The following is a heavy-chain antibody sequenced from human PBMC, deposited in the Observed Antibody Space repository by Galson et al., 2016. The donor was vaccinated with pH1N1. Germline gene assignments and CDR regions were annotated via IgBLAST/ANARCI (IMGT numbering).Heavy chain of an antibody. CDR1: GYSVTRYY. J-gene: IGHJ4*02. V-gene: IGHV1-46*01. CDR3: ARRYFLDY. Sequence: SVKVSCKAAGYSVTRYYMHWVRQAPGQGLEWMGIIDPSDGTTTYSEKFQGRISQTRDTSTNSVYMELTTLRPDDSATYFCARRYFLDYWGQGTLVTVSS. CDR2: IDPSDGTT.